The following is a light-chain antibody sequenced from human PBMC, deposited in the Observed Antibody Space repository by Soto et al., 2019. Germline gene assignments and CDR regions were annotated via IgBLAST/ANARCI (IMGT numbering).Light chain of an antibody. CDR1: QSVSNSN. CDR3: QQYGSSPLT. Sequence: EIVLTQSPGTLSLSPGQRATLSCRASQSVSNSNLAWYQQKPSQAPRLLIYGASSRATGIPDRFSGSGSGTDFTLTISRLEPEDFAVFYCQQYGSSPLTFGGGTKVDIK. V-gene: IGKV3-20*01. CDR2: GAS. J-gene: IGKJ4*01.